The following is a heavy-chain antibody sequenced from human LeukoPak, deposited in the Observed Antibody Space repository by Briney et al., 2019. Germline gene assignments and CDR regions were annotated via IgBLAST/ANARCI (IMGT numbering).Heavy chain of an antibody. D-gene: IGHD3-10*01. CDR2: INPNSGGT. Sequence: ASVKVSCKASGYTFTDYYMHWVRPAPGQGLEWMGWINPNSGGTNYAQKFQGRVTMTRDTSISTAYMELSRLRSYDTAVYYCATDYYGSGSYYSPLLGFDCWGQGTLVTVSS. CDR1: GYTFTDYY. V-gene: IGHV1-2*02. J-gene: IGHJ4*02. CDR3: ATDYYGSGSYYSPLLGFDC.